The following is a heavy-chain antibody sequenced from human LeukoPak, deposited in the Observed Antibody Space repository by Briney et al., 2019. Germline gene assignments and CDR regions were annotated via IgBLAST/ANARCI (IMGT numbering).Heavy chain of an antibody. J-gene: IGHJ4*02. CDR3: ARDSVGMDIVAALDY. CDR2: TYTSEST. D-gene: IGHD5-12*01. CDR1: GGSISSYY. Sequence: SETLSLTCTVSGGSISSYYWSWIRQPAGKGLEWIGRTYTSESTNYNPSLESRVTMSVDTSKNQFSLKLSSVTAADTAVYYCARDSVGMDIVAALDYWGQGTLVTVSS. V-gene: IGHV4-4*07.